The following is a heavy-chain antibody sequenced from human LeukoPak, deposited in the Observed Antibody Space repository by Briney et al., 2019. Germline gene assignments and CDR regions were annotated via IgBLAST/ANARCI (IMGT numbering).Heavy chain of an antibody. Sequence: ASVKVSCKASGYTFTSYGISWVRQAPGQGLEWMGWISAYNGNTNYAQKLQGRVTMTTDTSTSTAYMELRSLRSDDTAVYYCASFAGGYYGSGSYYNSPSDYWGQGTLVTVSS. D-gene: IGHD3-10*01. J-gene: IGHJ4*02. CDR3: ASFAGGYYGSGSYYNSPSDY. CDR2: ISAYNGNT. V-gene: IGHV1-18*01. CDR1: GYTFTSYG.